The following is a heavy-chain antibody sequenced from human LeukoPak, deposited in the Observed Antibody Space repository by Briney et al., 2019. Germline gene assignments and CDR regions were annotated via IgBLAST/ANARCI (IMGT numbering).Heavy chain of an antibody. CDR2: IIPILGIA. D-gene: IGHD6-13*01. V-gene: IGHV1-69*04. CDR1: GGTFSSYA. Sequence: SVKVSCKASGGTFSSYAISWVRQAPGQGLEWMGRIIPILGIANYAQKFQGRVTITADKSTSTAYMELRSLRSDDTAVYYCARDHAAGVSAFDIWGQGTMVTVSS. J-gene: IGHJ3*02. CDR3: ARDHAAGVSAFDI.